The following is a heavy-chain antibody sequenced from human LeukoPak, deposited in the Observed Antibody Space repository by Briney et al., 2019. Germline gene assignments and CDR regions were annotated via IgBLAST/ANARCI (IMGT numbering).Heavy chain of an antibody. V-gene: IGHV1-18*01. CDR1: GYTFTSYG. CDR2: ISAYNGNT. CDR3: ARGSMVRGNNWFDP. D-gene: IGHD3-10*01. J-gene: IGHJ5*02. Sequence: EASVKVSCKASGYTFTSYGISWVRQAPGQGLEWLGWISAYNGNTNYAQKLQGRVTMTTGTSTSTAYMELRSLRSDDTAVYYCARGSMVRGNNWFDPWGQGTLVTVSS.